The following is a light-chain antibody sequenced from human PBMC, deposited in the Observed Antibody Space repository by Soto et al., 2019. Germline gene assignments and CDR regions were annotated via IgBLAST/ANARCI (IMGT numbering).Light chain of an antibody. CDR2: DVS. Sequence: QSALTQPASVSGSPGQSVTISCTGTSSDVGGYNYVSWYQQHPGKAPKLMIYDVSKRPSGVPDRFSGSKSGNTASLTISGLQAEDEADYYCCSYAGSYTYVFGTGTKVNVL. J-gene: IGLJ1*01. CDR1: SSDVGGYNY. CDR3: CSYAGSYTYV. V-gene: IGLV2-11*01.